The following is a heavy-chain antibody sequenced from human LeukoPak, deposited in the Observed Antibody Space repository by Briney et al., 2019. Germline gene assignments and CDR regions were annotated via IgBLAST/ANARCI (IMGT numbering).Heavy chain of an antibody. CDR1: GFTFSSYE. CDR3: AELGITMIGGV. D-gene: IGHD3-10*02. CDR2: ISSSGSTI. V-gene: IGHV3-48*03. J-gene: IGHJ6*04. Sequence: GGSLRLSCAASGFTFSSYEMNWVRQAPAKGLEWVSYISSSGSTIYYADSVKGGFTISRDNAKNSLYLQMNSLRAEDTAVYYCAELGITMIGGVWGKGTTVTISS.